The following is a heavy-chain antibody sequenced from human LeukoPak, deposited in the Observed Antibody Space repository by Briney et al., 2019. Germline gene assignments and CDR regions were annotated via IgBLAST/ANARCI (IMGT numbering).Heavy chain of an antibody. CDR1: GFTFSSYA. J-gene: IGHJ4*02. D-gene: IGHD3-3*01. V-gene: IGHV3-23*01. CDR3: AKDRLRFALATSDY. CDR2: ISGSGGST. Sequence: GGSLRLSCADSGFTFSSYAMSWVRQAPGKGLEWVSAISGSGGSTYYADSVKGRFTISRDNSKNTLYLQMNSLRAEDTAVYYCAKDRLRFALATSDYWGQGTLVTVSS.